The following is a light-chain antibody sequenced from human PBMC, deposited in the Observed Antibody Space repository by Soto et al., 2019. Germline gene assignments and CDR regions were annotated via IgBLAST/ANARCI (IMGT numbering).Light chain of an antibody. CDR2: AAS. J-gene: IGKJ1*01. CDR1: QGIRND. V-gene: IGKV1-6*01. CDR3: LQDYNYPHT. Sequence: AIRMTQSPSALSASVGDRVIITCRASQGIRNDLGWYQQKPGKAPRLLIYAASSLQSGVPSRFSGSGSGTDFTLTISSLQPEDFATYFCLQDYNYPHTFGQGTKVDIK.